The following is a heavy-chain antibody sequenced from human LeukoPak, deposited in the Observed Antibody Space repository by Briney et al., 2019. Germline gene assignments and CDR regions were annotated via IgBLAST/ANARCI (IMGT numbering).Heavy chain of an antibody. D-gene: IGHD6-19*01. V-gene: IGHV3-30-3*01. J-gene: IGHJ4*02. CDR2: ISYDATNK. CDR1: GFTFSNYA. Sequence: PGGSLRLSCAASGFTFSNYAMHWVRQAPGKGLEWVAVISYDATNKNYADSVKGRFTISRDSSKDTLYLEMNSLRPEDTAVYFCARDHYSSGWNQGPDYWGQGALVTVSS. CDR3: ARDHYSSGWNQGPDY.